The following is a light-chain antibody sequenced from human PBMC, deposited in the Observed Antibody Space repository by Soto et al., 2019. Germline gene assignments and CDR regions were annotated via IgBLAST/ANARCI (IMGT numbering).Light chain of an antibody. V-gene: IGKV3D-15*01. CDR3: QQYKDWPPLT. Sequence: EIVMTQSPLTLSVSPGERATLSCRASQTININLAWYQQRPGQAPRVLIYGASSRASGIPDRFSGSGSGTDFTLTINRLEPDDCAFYYCQQYKDWPPLTFGGGTRVEIK. J-gene: IGKJ4*01. CDR1: QTININ. CDR2: GAS.